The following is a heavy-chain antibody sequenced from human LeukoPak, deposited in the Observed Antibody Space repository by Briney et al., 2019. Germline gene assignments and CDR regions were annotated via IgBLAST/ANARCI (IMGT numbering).Heavy chain of an antibody. Sequence: PGGSLRLSCAASGFTFSSYGMHWVRQAPGKGLEWVAFIRYDGSNKYYADSVKGRFTISRDNSKNTLYLQMNSLRAEDTAVYYCAKVRAGYSSSWYPNFDYWGQGTLVTVSS. V-gene: IGHV3-30*02. CDR2: IRYDGSNK. D-gene: IGHD6-13*01. CDR3: AKVRAGYSSSWYPNFDY. CDR1: GFTFSSYG. J-gene: IGHJ4*02.